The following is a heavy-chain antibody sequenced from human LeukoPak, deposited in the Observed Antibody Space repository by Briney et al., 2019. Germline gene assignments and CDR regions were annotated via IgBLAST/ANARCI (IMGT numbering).Heavy chain of an antibody. CDR2: ISGGGGST. Sequence: GGSLRLSWAASGFTFSSYAMSWVSQAPGKGLEWVSGISGGGGSTYYAHSVKGRFPISRDNSKNTLYLQVNSLRAEDTAVYYCAKMPVSYSSGWSNFDYWGQGTLVTVSS. J-gene: IGHJ4*02. CDR1: GFTFSSYA. D-gene: IGHD6-19*01. V-gene: IGHV3-23*01. CDR3: AKMPVSYSSGWSNFDY.